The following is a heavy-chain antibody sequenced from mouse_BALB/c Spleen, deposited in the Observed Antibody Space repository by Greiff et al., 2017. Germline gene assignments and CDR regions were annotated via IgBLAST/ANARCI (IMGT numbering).Heavy chain of an antibody. CDR1: GYTFTSYW. J-gene: IGHJ4*01. V-gene: IGHV1-87*01. CDR2: IYPGDGDT. Sequence: QVQLQQSGAELARPGASVKLSCKASGYTFTSYWMQWVKQRPGQGLEWIGAIYPGDGDTRYTQKFKGKATLTADKSSSTAYMQLSSLASEDSAVYYCARGGDGSRYYYAMDYWGQGTSVTVSS. D-gene: IGHD1-1*01. CDR3: ARGGDGSRYYYAMDY.